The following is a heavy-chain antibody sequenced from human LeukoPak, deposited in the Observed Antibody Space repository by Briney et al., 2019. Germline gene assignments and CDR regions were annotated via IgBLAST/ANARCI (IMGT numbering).Heavy chain of an antibody. CDR1: GFTFSSYA. V-gene: IGHV3-23*01. Sequence: GGSLRLSCAASGFTFSSYAMSWVRQAPGKGLELVSAISGSGGSTYYADSVKGRFTISRDNSKNTLYLQMNSLRAEDTAVYYCAKTGQQLVSYYYYGMDVWGQGTTVTVSS. CDR3: AKTGQQLVSYYYYGMDV. CDR2: ISGSGGST. D-gene: IGHD6-13*01. J-gene: IGHJ6*02.